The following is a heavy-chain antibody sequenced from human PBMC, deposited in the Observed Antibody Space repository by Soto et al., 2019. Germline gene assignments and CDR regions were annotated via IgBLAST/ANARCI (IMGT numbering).Heavy chain of an antibody. V-gene: IGHV3-33*01. CDR3: ARSPYTTGYHYGMDV. J-gene: IGHJ6*02. CDR1: GFSFSLYG. Sequence: GGSLRLSCAASGFSFSLYGMQGGRQAPGKGLEWVAVIWYDGSKAYYGDSVKGRFSISRDNSKTTLYLQMNSLRAEETAVYYCARSPYTTGYHYGMDVWGQGTTVTVSS. D-gene: IGHD3-9*01. CDR2: IWYDGSKA.